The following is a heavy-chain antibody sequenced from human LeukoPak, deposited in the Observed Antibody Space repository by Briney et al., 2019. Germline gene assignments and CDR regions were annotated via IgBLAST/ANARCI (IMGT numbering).Heavy chain of an antibody. V-gene: IGHV3-21*01. CDR2: ITNSSSYI. D-gene: IGHD5-12*01. J-gene: IGHJ5*02. Sequence: GGSLRLSCAASGFTFTSYSMNWVRQAPGQGLEWVSSITNSSSYIYYADSVKGRFTISRDNAKNSLYLQMNSLRAEDTAVYYCARDRRGYSGYDRGGWFDPWGQGTLVTVSS. CDR1: GFTFTSYS. CDR3: ARDRRGYSGYDRGGWFDP.